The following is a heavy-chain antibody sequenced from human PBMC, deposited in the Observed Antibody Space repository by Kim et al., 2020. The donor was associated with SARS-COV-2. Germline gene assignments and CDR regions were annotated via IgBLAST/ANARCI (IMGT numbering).Heavy chain of an antibody. CDR1: GFTFSNDW. D-gene: IGHD3-3*02. V-gene: IGHV3-7*01. J-gene: IGHJ4*02. CDR3: MSHSR. CDR2: ITPDGNEK. Sequence: GGSLRLSCAGSGFTFSNDWMTWVRQAPGKGLEWVANITPDGNEKYYVDFLKGRFTISRDNAKNSLFLQMNSVRPEDTAVYYCMSHSRWGQGTLVTVSS.